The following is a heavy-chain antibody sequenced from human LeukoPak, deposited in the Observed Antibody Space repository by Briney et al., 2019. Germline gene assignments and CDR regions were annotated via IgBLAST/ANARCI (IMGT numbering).Heavy chain of an antibody. CDR3: TRHSQLDYYDSSGYNLFDY. CDR2: IRSKANSYAT. V-gene: IGHV3-73*01. D-gene: IGHD3-22*01. CDR1: GFTFSGSA. J-gene: IGHJ4*02. Sequence: GGSLRLSCAASGFTFSGSAMHWVRQASGKGLEWVGRIRSKANSYATAYAASVKGRFTISRDDSKNTAYLQMNSLKTEDTAVYDCTRHSQLDYYDSSGYNLFDYWGQGTLVTVSS.